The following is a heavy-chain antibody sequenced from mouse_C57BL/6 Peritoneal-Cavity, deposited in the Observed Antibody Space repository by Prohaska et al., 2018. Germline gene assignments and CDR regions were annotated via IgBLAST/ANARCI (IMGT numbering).Heavy chain of an antibody. D-gene: IGHD1-1*01. J-gene: IGHJ2*01. CDR1: GFSLSTFGMG. V-gene: IGHV8-8*01. CDR3: ARIGRGLNCYGSLDY. CDR2: IWWDDDK. Sequence: QVTLKESGPGLLQPSQTLSLTCSFSGFSLSTFGMGVGWIRQPSGKGLEWLAHIWWDDDKYYNPALKSRLTISKDTAKSHVFLKFANLDTADSATYYCARIGRGLNCYGSLDYWGQGTTVTVSA.